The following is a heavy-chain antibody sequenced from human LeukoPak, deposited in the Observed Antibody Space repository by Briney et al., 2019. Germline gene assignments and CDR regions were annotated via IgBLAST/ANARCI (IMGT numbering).Heavy chain of an antibody. CDR1: AFSVGSNY. V-gene: IGHV3-23*01. Sequence: GGSLRLSCAASAFSVGSNYMNWARQAPGEGLEWVSGISGSGGSTYYADSVKGRFTISRDNSKNTLYLQMNSLRAEDTAEYYCAKGTPDYYGSGSYYSWGQGTLVTVSS. D-gene: IGHD3-10*01. CDR3: AKGTPDYYGSGSYYS. CDR2: ISGSGGST. J-gene: IGHJ5*02.